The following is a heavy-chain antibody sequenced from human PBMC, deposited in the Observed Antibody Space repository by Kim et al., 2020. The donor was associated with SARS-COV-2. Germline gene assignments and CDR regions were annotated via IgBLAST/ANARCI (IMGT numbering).Heavy chain of an antibody. D-gene: IGHD1-26*01. J-gene: IGHJ4*02. CDR3: ARGISGSYRYYFDY. Sequence: NPSLKSRVTISVDTSKNQFSLKLSSVTAADTAVYYCARGISGSYRYYFDYWGQGTLVTVSS. V-gene: IGHV4-34*01.